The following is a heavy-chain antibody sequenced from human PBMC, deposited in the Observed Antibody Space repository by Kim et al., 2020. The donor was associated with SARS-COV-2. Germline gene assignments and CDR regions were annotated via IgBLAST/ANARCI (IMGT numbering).Heavy chain of an antibody. V-gene: IGHV5-51*01. CDR2: IYPGDSDT. CDR3: ASSLGSSVYSIHY. J-gene: IGHJ4*02. Sequence: GESLKISCKGSGYSFTSYWIGWVRQMPGKGLEWMRIIYPGDSDTRYSPSFQGQVTISADKSISTAYLQWSSLKASDTAMYYCASSLGSSVYSIHYWGQGTLVTVSS. D-gene: IGHD6-6*01. CDR1: GYSFTSYW.